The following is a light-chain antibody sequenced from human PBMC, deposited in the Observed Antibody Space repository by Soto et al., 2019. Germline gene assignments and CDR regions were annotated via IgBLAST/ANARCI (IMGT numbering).Light chain of an antibody. J-gene: IGLJ1*01. CDR1: SGHSGYI. CDR2: LEGSGSY. Sequence: QLVLTQSSSASASLGSSVKLTCTLSSGHSGYIIAWHQQLPGKAPRYLMKLEGSGSYNKGSGVPDRFSGSSSGADRYLNIPNPRSEDGADYYCEPWDRNPLFVFGTGT. CDR3: EPWDRNPLFV. V-gene: IGLV4-60*03.